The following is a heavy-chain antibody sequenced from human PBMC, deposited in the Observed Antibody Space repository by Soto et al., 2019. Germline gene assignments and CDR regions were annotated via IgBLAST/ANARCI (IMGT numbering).Heavy chain of an antibody. J-gene: IGHJ3*02. V-gene: IGHV4-31*03. CDR2: IYHSGST. CDR3: ARVGRDIVVVVAAYDAFDI. Sequence: SETLSLTCTVSGGSISSGGYYWSWIRQHPGKGLEWIGYIYHSGSTYYNPSLKSRVTISVDTSKNQFSLKLSSVTAADTAVYYCARVGRDIVVVVAAYDAFDIWGQGTMVTVSS. CDR1: GGSISSGGYY. D-gene: IGHD2-15*01.